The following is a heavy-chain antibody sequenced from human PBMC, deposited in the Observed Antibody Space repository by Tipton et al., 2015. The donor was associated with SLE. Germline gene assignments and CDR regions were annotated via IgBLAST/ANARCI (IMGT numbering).Heavy chain of an antibody. CDR3: TREERGALYGMDV. CDR2: IKHDGSER. J-gene: IGHJ6*02. CDR1: GFIFSDYS. Sequence: SLRLSCAASGFIFSDYSMNWVRQAPGKGLEWVANIKHDGSERYYVDSVKGRFTISRDNAKDSMYLQMNSLKTEDTAVYYCTREERGALYGMDVWGQGTTVTVSS. V-gene: IGHV3-7*01. D-gene: IGHD1-26*01.